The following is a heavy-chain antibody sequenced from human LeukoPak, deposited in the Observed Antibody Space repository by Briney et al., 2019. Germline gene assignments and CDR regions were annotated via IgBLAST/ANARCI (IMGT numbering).Heavy chain of an antibody. D-gene: IGHD4-17*01. CDR1: GFTFDDYA. CDR2: ISWNSGSI. V-gene: IGHV3-9*01. J-gene: IGHJ4*02. Sequence: GGSLRLSCAASGFTFDDYAMHWVRQAPGKGLEWVSGISWNSGSIGYADSVKGRFTISRDNAKNSPYLQMNSLRAEDTALYYCAKVYSVTQYYFDYWGQGTLVTVSS. CDR3: AKVYSVTQYYFDY.